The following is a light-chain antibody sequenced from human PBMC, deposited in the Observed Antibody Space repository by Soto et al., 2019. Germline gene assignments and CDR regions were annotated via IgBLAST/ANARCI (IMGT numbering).Light chain of an antibody. J-gene: IGKJ4*01. CDR1: QSVSTN. V-gene: IGKV3-15*01. Sequence: EIVMTQSPVTLSVSPGERATLSCRASQSVSTNLAWYQQKPGQAPRLLIYGASTRATGIPARFSGSGSGTELTLTISSLQSEDFAVYYCQQYDIASGFGGGTRV. CDR2: GAS. CDR3: QQYDIASG.